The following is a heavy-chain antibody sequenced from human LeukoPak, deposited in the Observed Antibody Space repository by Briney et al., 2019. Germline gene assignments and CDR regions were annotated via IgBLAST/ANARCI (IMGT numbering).Heavy chain of an antibody. CDR2: INHNGNVN. Sequence: AGGSLRLSCVASGFTLSSHWITWVRQAPGKGLEWVASINHNGNVNYYVDSVKGRFTISRDNAKNSLYLQMSNLRAEDTAVYFCARGGGLDVWGQGATVTVSS. CDR3: ARGGGLDV. J-gene: IGHJ6*02. CDR1: GFTLSSHW. D-gene: IGHD3-16*01. V-gene: IGHV3-7*03.